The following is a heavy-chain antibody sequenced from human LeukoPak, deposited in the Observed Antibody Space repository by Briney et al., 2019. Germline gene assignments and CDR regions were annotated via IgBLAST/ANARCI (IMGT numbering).Heavy chain of an antibody. CDR2: ISRSSNTI. Sequence: GGSVRLSCAASGFTFSDYSMNWVRQAPGKGLEWVSYISRSSNTIYYANSVRGRFTISRSNTKDSLYLQMNSLRPEDTAVYFCARDRRDYFYYGLDVWGQGTTVAVSS. CDR1: GFTFSDYS. V-gene: IGHV3-48*04. J-gene: IGHJ6*02. CDR3: ARDRRDYFYYGLDV.